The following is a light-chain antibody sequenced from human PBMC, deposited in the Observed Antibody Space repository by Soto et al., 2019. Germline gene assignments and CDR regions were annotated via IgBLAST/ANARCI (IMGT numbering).Light chain of an antibody. CDR2: WAS. CDR3: QQYYSIPYT. J-gene: IGKJ2*01. Sequence: DIVMTQSPDSLAVSLGERATLNCKSSQSVLSSSNNKNFLAWYQQKPGQSPKLLIYWASTRESGVPDRFSGSGSGTDFTLTISSLQAEDVAVYYCQQYYSIPYTFGQGTKLEIK. CDR1: QSVLSSSNNKNF. V-gene: IGKV4-1*01.